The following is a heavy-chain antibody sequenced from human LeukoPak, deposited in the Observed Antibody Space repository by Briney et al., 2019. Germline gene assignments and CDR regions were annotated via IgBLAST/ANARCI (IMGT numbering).Heavy chain of an antibody. V-gene: IGHV4-30-4*07. CDR1: GGSISRTSYY. J-gene: IGHJ3*02. CDR2: IYYSGST. CDR3: AREVFDAFDI. Sequence: SETLSLTCTVSGGSISRTSYYWSWIRQPPGKGLEWIGYIYYSGSTYYNPSLKSRVTISVDTSKNQFSLKLSSVTAADTAVYYCAREVFDAFDIWGQGTMVTVSS. D-gene: IGHD2-8*01.